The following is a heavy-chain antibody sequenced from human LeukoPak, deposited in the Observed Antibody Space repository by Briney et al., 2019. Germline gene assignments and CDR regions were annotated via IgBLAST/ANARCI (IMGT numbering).Heavy chain of an antibody. D-gene: IGHD4-11*01. CDR1: GFTFSSYA. V-gene: IGHV3-23*01. Sequence: GGCPRLSCTASGFTFSSYAMNWVRQAPGKGLEWVSGIGAGGTFTYYADSVKVRFTIFRDNSRTTLYLQMNSLRADDTAVYYCAKDLDSTTYRYYFDYWGQGTLVTVSS. CDR2: IGAGGTFT. J-gene: IGHJ4*02. CDR3: AKDLDSTTYRYYFDY.